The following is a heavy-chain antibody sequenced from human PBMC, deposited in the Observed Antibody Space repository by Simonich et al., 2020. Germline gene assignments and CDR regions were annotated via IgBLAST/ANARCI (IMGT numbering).Heavy chain of an antibody. D-gene: IGHD5-12*01. CDR2: IVPGDPDT. V-gene: IGHV5-51*03. J-gene: IGHJ4*02. CDR3: VRPASGYDYFDY. CDR1: GYSFTSYW. Sequence: EVQLVQSGAEVKKPGESLKISWKGSGYSFTSYWIGWVRQMPGKGLEWMGIIVPGDPDTRYSPSFNGQVTISADKSISTAYLQWSSLKASDTAMDYCVRPASGYDYFDYWGQGTLVTVSS.